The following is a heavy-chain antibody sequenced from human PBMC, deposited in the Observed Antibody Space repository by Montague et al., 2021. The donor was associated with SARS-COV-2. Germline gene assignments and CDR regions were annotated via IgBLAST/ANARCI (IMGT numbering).Heavy chain of an antibody. CDR2: TYYRSKWYN. CDR1: GDSVSGDSAK. V-gene: IGHV6-1*01. Sequence: CAISGDSVSGDSAKWDWVKESPSRSLEWRGRTYYRSKWYNDYAVSVRGRVTINPDTSKNQFSLQLNSVTPEDTAIYYCTSGREGNYNVMDVWGQGTTVTVSS. CDR3: TSGREGNYNVMDV. D-gene: IGHD1-1*01. J-gene: IGHJ6*02.